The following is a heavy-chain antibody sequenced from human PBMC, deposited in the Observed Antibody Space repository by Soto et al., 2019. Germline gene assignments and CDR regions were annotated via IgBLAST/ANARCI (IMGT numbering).Heavy chain of an antibody. CDR3: AKDRYRAQIKDFDY. D-gene: IGHD3-9*01. Sequence: GGSLRLSCAASGFTFSSYAMSWVRQAPGKGLEWVSAISGSGGSTYYADSVKGRFTISRDNSKNTLSLQMNSLRAEDTAVYYCAKDRYRAQIKDFDYWGRGTLVTVSS. J-gene: IGHJ4*02. V-gene: IGHV3-23*01. CDR1: GFTFSSYA. CDR2: ISGSGGST.